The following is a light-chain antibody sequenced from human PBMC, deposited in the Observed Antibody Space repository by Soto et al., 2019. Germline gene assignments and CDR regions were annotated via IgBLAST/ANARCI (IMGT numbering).Light chain of an antibody. Sequence: EVVMTQSPVILSVSPGERATLSCRASQSVGRNLAWYQQRPGQAPRLLIHDASARPSGVPARFSGSGSGTDFTLTIISLQSDDFAVYYCQQYSYSPITFGRGTTVDLK. CDR3: QQYSYSPIT. CDR2: DAS. CDR1: QSVGRN. J-gene: IGKJ3*01. V-gene: IGKV3-15*01.